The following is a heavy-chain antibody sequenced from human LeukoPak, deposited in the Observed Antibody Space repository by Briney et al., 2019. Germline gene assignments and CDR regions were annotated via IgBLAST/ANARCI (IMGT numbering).Heavy chain of an antibody. Sequence: SETLSLTCTVSGGSISSSSYYWGWIRQPPGKGLEWIGSIYYSGSTYHNPSLKSRVTISVDTSKNQFSLKLSSVTAADTAVYYCARQSPVWGGVRDAFDIWGQGTLVTVSS. V-gene: IGHV4-39*01. CDR1: GGSISSSSYY. D-gene: IGHD3-10*01. J-gene: IGHJ4*02. CDR3: ARQSPVWGGVRDAFDI. CDR2: IYYSGST.